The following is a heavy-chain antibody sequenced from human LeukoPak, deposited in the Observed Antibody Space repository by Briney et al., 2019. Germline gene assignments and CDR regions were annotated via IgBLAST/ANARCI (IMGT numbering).Heavy chain of an antibody. CDR3: ATPAPYSSSWGIDY. V-gene: IGHV1-24*01. CDR1: GYTFTTYG. CDR2: FDPEDGET. Sequence: ASVKVSCKASGYTFTTYGVSWVRQAPGQGLEWMGGFDPEDGETIYAQKFQGRVTMTEDTSTDTAYMELSSLRSEDTAVYYCATPAPYSSSWGIDYWGQGTLVTVSS. D-gene: IGHD6-13*01. J-gene: IGHJ4*02.